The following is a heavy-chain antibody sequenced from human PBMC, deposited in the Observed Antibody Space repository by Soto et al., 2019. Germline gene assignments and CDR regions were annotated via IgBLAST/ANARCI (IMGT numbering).Heavy chain of an antibody. CDR3: ARPLCSGGSCPLDY. CDR1: GFTFSSYV. V-gene: IGHV3-30*03. Sequence: GGSLRLSCAASGFTFSSYVMHWVRQSPGKGLEWVAVISYDGSNKYYADSVKGRFTISRDNSKNTLYLQMNSLRAEDTAVYYCARPLCSGGSCPLDYWGQGTLVTVSS. D-gene: IGHD2-15*01. CDR2: ISYDGSNK. J-gene: IGHJ4*02.